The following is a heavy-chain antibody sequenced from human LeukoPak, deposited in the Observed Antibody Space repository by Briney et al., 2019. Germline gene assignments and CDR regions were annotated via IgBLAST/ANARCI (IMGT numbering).Heavy chain of an antibody. Sequence: ASVKVSCKASGYTFTSYDINWVRQATGQGLEWMGWMNPNSGDTGYAQKFQGRVTMTRNTSISTAYMELGSLRSEDTAVYYCARGLQLVLPDYWAREPWSPSPQ. CDR2: MNPNSGDT. D-gene: IGHD6-13*01. V-gene: IGHV1-8*01. CDR1: GYTFTSYD. CDR3: ARGLQLVLPDY. J-gene: IGHJ4*02.